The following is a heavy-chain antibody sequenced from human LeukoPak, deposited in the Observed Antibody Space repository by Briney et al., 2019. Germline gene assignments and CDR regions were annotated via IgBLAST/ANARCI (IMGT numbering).Heavy chain of an antibody. D-gene: IGHD2-15*01. CDR3: VRELVVGPAEYFQS. J-gene: IGHJ1*01. Sequence: GGSLRLSCVASGFNFRNHWMAWIRHAPGRGLEWVANINKDGNEKYYLDSVRGRFTISRDNAKNSLYLQMNSLGAEDTAVYYCVRELVVGPAEYFQSWGQGTLVTVSS. CDR1: GFNFRNHW. CDR2: INKDGNEK. V-gene: IGHV3-7*01.